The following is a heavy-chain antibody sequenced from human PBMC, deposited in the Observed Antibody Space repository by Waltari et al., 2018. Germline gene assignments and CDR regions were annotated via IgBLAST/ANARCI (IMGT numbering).Heavy chain of an antibody. D-gene: IGHD4-17*01. CDR2: ISSSSSTI. V-gene: IGHV3-48*04. Sequence: EVQLVESGGGLVQPGGSLRLSCAASGFTFSSYSMNWVRRAPGKGLEWVSYISSSSSTIYYADSVKGRFTISRDNAKNSLYLQMNSLRAEDTAVYYCAKDQGDGDYAFNYWGQGTLVTVSS. CDR3: AKDQGDGDYAFNY. CDR1: GFTFSSYS. J-gene: IGHJ4*02.